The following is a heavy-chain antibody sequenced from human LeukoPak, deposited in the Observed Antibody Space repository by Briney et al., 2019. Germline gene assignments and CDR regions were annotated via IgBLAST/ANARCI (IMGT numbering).Heavy chain of an antibody. Sequence: GGSLRLSCAASGFTFSSYGMSWVRQAPGKGLEWVSAISGSGGSTYYADSVKGRFTISRDNSKNTLYLQMNSLRAEDTALYYCAKEGSSGWHFDYWGQGTLVTVSS. J-gene: IGHJ4*02. CDR1: GFTFSSYG. V-gene: IGHV3-23*01. CDR2: ISGSGGST. CDR3: AKEGSSGWHFDY. D-gene: IGHD6-19*01.